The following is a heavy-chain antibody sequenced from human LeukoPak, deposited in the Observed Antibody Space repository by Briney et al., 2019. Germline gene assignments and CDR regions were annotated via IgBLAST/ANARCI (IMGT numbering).Heavy chain of an antibody. D-gene: IGHD1-14*01. Sequence: GGSLRLSCAASGFTFSSYAMSWVRQAPGKGLEWVSAISGSGGSTCYADSVKGRFTISRDNSKNTLYLQMNSLRAEDTAVYYCAKLRRFTGDAFDIWGQGTMVTVSS. J-gene: IGHJ3*02. CDR3: AKLRRFTGDAFDI. CDR1: GFTFSSYA. V-gene: IGHV3-23*01. CDR2: ISGSGGST.